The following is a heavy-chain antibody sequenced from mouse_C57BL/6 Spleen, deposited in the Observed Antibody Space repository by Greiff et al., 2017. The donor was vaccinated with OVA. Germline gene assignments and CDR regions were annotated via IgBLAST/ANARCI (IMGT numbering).Heavy chain of an antibody. CDR1: GYTFTDYY. D-gene: IGHD2-1*01. CDR2: INPNNGGT. Sequence: VQLQQSGPELVKPGASVKISCKASGYTFTDYYMNWVKQSHGKSLEWIGDINPNNGGTSYNQKFKGKATLTVDKSSSPAYMELRSLTSEDSAVYYSARGASHYGNPYFDYWGQGTTLTVSS. J-gene: IGHJ2*01. V-gene: IGHV1-26*01. CDR3: ARGASHYGNPYFDY.